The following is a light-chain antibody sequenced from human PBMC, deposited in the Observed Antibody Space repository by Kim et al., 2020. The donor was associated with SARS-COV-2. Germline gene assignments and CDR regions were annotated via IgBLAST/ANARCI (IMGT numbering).Light chain of an antibody. V-gene: IGKV1-27*01. CDR3: QKCDSAPWT. CDR1: KDISNY. CDR2: AES. Sequence: ASVGDRVTITCRASKDISNYLAWFQLKPGKAPKLLIYAESALQPGVPSRFSGSGSGTDFTLTVTSLQPEDVATYYCQKCDSAPWTFGQGTKVDIK. J-gene: IGKJ1*01.